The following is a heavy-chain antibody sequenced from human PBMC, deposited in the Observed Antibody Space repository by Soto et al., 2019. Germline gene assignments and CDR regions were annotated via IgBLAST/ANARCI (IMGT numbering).Heavy chain of an antibody. D-gene: IGHD1-26*01. J-gene: IGHJ4*02. CDR1: GYGFTTYG. CDR2: ISAHNGNT. V-gene: IGHV1-18*01. Sequence: QIHLVQSGAEVKKPGASVKVSCKGSGYGFTTYGITWVRQTPGQGLEWMAWISAHNGNTNYAQKLQGRVTVTRDTSTSTAYMELRSLRSDDTAVYYCASGRDGDYWGQGALVTVSS. CDR3: ASGRDGDY.